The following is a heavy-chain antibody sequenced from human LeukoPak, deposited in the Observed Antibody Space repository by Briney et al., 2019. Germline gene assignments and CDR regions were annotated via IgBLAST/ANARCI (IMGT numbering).Heavy chain of an antibody. Sequence: GGSLRLSCAASGFTFSYFEMNWVRQAPGKGLEWVSYISSSGSTIYYADSVKGRFTISRDNAKNSLYLQMNSLRAEDTAVYYCARDSYHEAADYWGQGTLVTVSS. D-gene: IGHD2-2*01. V-gene: IGHV3-48*03. CDR2: ISSSGSTI. CDR3: ARDSYHEAADY. CDR1: GFTFSYFE. J-gene: IGHJ4*02.